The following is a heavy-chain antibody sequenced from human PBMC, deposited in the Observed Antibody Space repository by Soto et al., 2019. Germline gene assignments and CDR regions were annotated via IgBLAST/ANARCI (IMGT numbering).Heavy chain of an antibody. CDR3: VMGGIVVVPAAQY. CDR2: IYHSGST. V-gene: IGHV4-4*02. J-gene: IGHJ4*02. CDR1: GGSISISNW. D-gene: IGHD2-2*01. Sequence: QVQLQESGPGLVKPSGTLSLTCAVSGGSISISNWWSWVRKPPGKVLEWIGEIYHSGSTNYNPSLESRVTISVDKSKNQFSLKLSSVTAADTAVYYCVMGGIVVVPAAQYWGQGTLVTVSS.